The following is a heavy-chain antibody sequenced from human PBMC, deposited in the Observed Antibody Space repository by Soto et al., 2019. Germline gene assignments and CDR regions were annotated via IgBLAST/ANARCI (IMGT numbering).Heavy chain of an antibody. CDR2: INHLGSI. CDR3: ARGGISHWAYFYYMDV. D-gene: IGHD2-21*01. Sequence: QVQLQQWGAGLLKPSETLSLTCVVSGGSLSDYFWSWIRQPPGMALEWIGEINHLGSINYNPSLTSGVTMSVDTSKNQFSLTLNSVTAADTATCYCARGGISHWAYFYYMDVWDRGTTVTVSS. V-gene: IGHV4-34*01. CDR1: GGSLSDYF. J-gene: IGHJ6*03.